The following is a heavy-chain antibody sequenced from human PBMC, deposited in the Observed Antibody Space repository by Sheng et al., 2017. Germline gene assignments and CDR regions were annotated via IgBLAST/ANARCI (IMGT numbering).Heavy chain of an antibody. D-gene: IGHD3-3*01. CDR3: ARGGGGAEWRGRPLYY. CDR2: IYYTGSP. V-gene: IGHV4-39*07. Sequence: QLQLQESGPGLVKPSETLSLTCTVSGGSITGNAYYWGWIRQPPGKGLEWLGSIYYTGSPYYNPSLKSRVIISLDRSKNQFSLKLTSVTAADTAVYYCARGGGGAEWRGRPLYYWG. J-gene: IGHJ4*01. CDR1: GGSITGNAYY.